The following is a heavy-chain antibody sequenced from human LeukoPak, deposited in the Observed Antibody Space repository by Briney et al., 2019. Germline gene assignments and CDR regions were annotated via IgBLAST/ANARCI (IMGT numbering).Heavy chain of an antibody. V-gene: IGHV3-48*04. CDR2: ISSSSSTI. Sequence: GGSLRLSCAASGFTFSSYSMNWVRQAPGKGLEWVSYISSSSSTIYYADSVKGRFTISRDNAKNSLYLQMNSLRAEDTAVYYCAYLYSSSWGYFDYWGQGTLVTVSS. CDR3: AYLYSSSWGYFDY. J-gene: IGHJ4*02. D-gene: IGHD6-13*01. CDR1: GFTFSSYS.